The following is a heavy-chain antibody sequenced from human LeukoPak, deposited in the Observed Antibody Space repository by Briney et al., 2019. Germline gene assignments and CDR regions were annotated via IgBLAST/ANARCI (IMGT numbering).Heavy chain of an antibody. Sequence: GGSLRLSCAASGFTFSSHWMTWVRQAPGKGLEWVANINQDGSERYYVDSVKGRFTISRDNAKNSLYLQMNSLRAEDTAVYYCAKDGKRSGGFDYWGQGTLVTVSS. CDR2: INQDGSER. J-gene: IGHJ4*02. D-gene: IGHD3-16*01. CDR1: GFTFSSHW. V-gene: IGHV3-7*01. CDR3: AKDGKRSGGFDY.